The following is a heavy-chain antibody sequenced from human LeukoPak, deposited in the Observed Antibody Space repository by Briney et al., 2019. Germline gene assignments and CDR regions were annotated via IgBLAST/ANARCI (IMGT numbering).Heavy chain of an antibody. V-gene: IGHV1-69*05. CDR3: ARDPDPKLWNFNWFDP. Sequence: SVKVSCKASGGTFSSYAISWVRQAPGQGLEWMGGIIPIFGTANYAQKFQGRVTITTDESTSTAYMELRSLRSDDTAVYYCARDPDPKLWNFNWFDPWGQGTLVTVSS. CDR1: GGTFSSYA. D-gene: IGHD5-18*01. J-gene: IGHJ5*02. CDR2: IIPIFGTA.